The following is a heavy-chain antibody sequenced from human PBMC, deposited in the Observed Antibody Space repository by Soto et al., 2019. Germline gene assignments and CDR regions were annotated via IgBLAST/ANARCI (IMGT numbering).Heavy chain of an antibody. J-gene: IGHJ6*02. CDR1: GYSFTSYW. CDR3: ARHFRFNIFPRDYCSGGSCYPVGGMDV. D-gene: IGHD2-15*01. V-gene: IGHV5-51*01. CDR2: IYPGDSDT. Sequence: RGESLKISCKGSGYSFTSYWIGWVRQMPGKGLEWMGIIYPGDSDTRYSPSFQGQVTISADKSISTAYLQWSSLKASDTAMYYCARHFRFNIFPRDYCSGGSCYPVGGMDVWGQGTTVTVSS.